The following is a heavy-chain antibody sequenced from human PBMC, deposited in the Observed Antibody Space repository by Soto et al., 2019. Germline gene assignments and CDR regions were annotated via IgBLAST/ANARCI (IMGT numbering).Heavy chain of an antibody. CDR2: INHGGST. Sequence: SETLSLTCTVYGGSISGYFWTWIRQPPGKGLEWIGEINHGGSTNYNPSLKSRVTILVDMSKNHFSLKLNSVTAADTAVYYRGRSKSITGVCYGSEVFAFWGQGTLVTGS. CDR1: GGSISGYF. CDR3: GRSKSITGVCYGSEVFAF. D-gene: IGHD2-8*01. V-gene: IGHV4-34*01. J-gene: IGHJ4*02.